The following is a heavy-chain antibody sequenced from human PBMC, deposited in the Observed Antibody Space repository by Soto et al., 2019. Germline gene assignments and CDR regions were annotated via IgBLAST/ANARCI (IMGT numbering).Heavy chain of an antibody. D-gene: IGHD1-26*01. V-gene: IGHV3-23*01. Sequence: DVQVLESGGGLVRPGGFLRLSCAASGFSLSSHAVTWVRQAPGKGLEWVSSISGSGARTDYADSVKGRFTITRDDSNNTVYLQMTSLRVEDTAVYYCAREPLQIVGATWGVDVWGQGTAVTVSS. CDR3: AREPLQIVGATWGVDV. J-gene: IGHJ6*02. CDR2: ISGSGART. CDR1: GFSLSSHA.